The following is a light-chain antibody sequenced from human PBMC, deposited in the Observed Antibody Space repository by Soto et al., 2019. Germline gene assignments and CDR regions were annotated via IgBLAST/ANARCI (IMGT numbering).Light chain of an antibody. CDR3: SSTTIGSPLPWV. J-gene: IGLJ1*01. CDR1: SDDIGTYEY. Sequence: QSVLTQPASVSGSPGQSITISCTGSSDDIGTYEYISWHQHHPGKAPKLTIFRVSDRPSGVYDPLSGSKSGNTDYLTIFGLQLEDEVFYYCSSTTIGSPLPWVFGPGTKV. CDR2: RVS. V-gene: IGLV2-14*01.